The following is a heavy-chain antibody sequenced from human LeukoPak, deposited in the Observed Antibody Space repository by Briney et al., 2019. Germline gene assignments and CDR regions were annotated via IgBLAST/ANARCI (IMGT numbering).Heavy chain of an antibody. J-gene: IGHJ4*02. CDR2: ISWNSGCI. CDR3: AKDTVSSGVDY. Sequence: GRSLRLSCAASGFTFDDYAMHWVRQAPGKGLEWVSGISWNSGCIGYADSVKGRFTISRDNAKNSLYLQMNSLRAEDTALYYCAKDTVSSGVDYWGQGTLVTVSS. CDR1: GFTFDDYA. D-gene: IGHD6-25*01. V-gene: IGHV3-9*01.